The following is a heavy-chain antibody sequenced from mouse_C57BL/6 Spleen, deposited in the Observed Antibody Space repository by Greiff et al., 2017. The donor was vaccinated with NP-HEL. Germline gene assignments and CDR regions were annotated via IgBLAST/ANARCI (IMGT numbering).Heavy chain of an antibody. CDR3: ARKGNYYGSAMDY. Sequence: QVQLQQPGAELVKPGASVKMSCKASGYTFTSYWITWVKQRPGQGLEWIGDIYPGSGSTNYIEKFKSKATLTVDTSSSTAYMQLSSLTSEDSAVYYCARKGNYYGSAMDYWGQGTSVTVSS. CDR2: IYPGSGST. D-gene: IGHD1-1*01. J-gene: IGHJ4*01. CDR1: GYTFTSYW. V-gene: IGHV1-55*01.